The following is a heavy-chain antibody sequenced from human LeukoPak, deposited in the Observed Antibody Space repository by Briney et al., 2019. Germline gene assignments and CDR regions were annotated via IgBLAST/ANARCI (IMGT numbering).Heavy chain of an antibody. Sequence: PGGSLRLSCAVPGFTFSSYWMTWVRQAPGKGLEWVANIKQDGSEKNYVDSAKGRFTISRDNAKNSLYLQMNSLRAEDTAVYYCARLGSSSSSYWGQGTLVTVSS. V-gene: IGHV3-7*01. D-gene: IGHD6-6*01. CDR1: GFTFSSYW. J-gene: IGHJ4*02. CDR3: ARLGSSSSSY. CDR2: IKQDGSEK.